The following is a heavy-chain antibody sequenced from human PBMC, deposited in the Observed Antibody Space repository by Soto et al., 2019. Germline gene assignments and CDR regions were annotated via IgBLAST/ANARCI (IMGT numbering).Heavy chain of an antibody. CDR3: AGSSSQRNQTPGYYYYGMDV. CDR2: IIPIFGTA. CDR1: GGTFSSYA. V-gene: IGHV1-69*13. D-gene: IGHD6-13*01. J-gene: IGHJ6*02. Sequence: GSSVKVSCKASGGTFSSYAISWVRQAPGQGLEWMGGIIPIFGTANYAQKFQGRVTITADESTSTAYMELSSLRSEDTAVYYCAGSSSQRNQTPGYYYYGMDVWGQGTTVTVSS.